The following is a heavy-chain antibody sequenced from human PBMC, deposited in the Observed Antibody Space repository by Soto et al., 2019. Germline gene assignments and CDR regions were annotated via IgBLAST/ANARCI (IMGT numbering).Heavy chain of an antibody. CDR2: IYWDDDK. CDR3: AHRATMVRDGRTYYYGMDV. CDR1: GFSLSTSGVG. V-gene: IGHV2-5*02. J-gene: IGHJ6*02. Sequence: QITLKESGPPLVKPTQTLTLTCTFSGFSLSTSGVGVGWIRQPPGKALEWLALIYWDDDKRYSPSLKSRLTITKDTCKNQVVLTMTSMDPVDTATNYCAHRATMVRDGRTYYYGMDVWGQGTTVTVSS. D-gene: IGHD3-10*01.